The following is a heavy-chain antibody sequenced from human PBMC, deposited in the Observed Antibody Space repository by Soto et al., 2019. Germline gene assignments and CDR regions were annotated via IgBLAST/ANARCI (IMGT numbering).Heavy chain of an antibody. CDR1: GIVFSDY. J-gene: IGHJ5*02. CDR3: ARLPFPWGWFDP. CDR2: ISGSGRTI. Sequence: GVSLRLSCAASGIVFSDYMSWVRQAPGKGLEWLSYISGSGRTIYSADSVKGRFTISRDNATNSLYLQMNNVRTEDTAVYYCARLPFPWGWFDPWGQGTLVTVTS. D-gene: IGHD3-16*01. V-gene: IGHV3-11*01.